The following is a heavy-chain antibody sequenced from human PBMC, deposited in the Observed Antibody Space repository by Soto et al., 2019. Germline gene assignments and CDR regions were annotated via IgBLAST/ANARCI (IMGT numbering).Heavy chain of an antibody. D-gene: IGHD3-3*01. CDR1: GFSLSPSGVG. V-gene: IGHV2-5*02. J-gene: IGHJ4*02. CDR3: AHSGYDFWSGYPGNNFDY. CDR2: IYWDDDK. Sequence: QITLKESGPTLVKPTQTLTLTCTFSGFSLSPSGVGVGWIRQPPGKALEWLPLIYWDDDKRYSPSLKSRLTITKDTTKNHVVLTMTNMDPVDTATYYCAHSGYDFWSGYPGNNFDYWGQGTLVTVSS.